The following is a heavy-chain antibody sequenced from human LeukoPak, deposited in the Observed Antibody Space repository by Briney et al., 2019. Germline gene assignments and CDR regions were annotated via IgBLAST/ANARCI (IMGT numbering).Heavy chain of an antibody. J-gene: IGHJ4*02. D-gene: IGHD6-19*01. CDR1: GYTSTGPY. CDR3: ARRQSGYSGGRYTSLLDY. Sequence: ASARDSCKASGYTSTGPYIHWVRHAPGQRLECIGRLKPNGGDTKYVEKLRGRVTMSGDTSITTVYMELSGLKSADTAVYYCARRQSGYSGGRYTSLLDYWGQGTLVTVSS. V-gene: IGHV1-2*06. CDR2: LKPNGGDT.